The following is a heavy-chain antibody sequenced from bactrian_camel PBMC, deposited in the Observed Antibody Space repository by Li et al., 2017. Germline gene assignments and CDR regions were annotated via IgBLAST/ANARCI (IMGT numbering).Heavy chain of an antibody. V-gene: IGHV3S53*01. CDR1: GSTPISC. D-gene: IGHD3*01. CDR3: AARTGHRLSCHLGADFGY. Sequence: QVQLVESGGGSVQTGGSLRLSCAASGSTPISCLGWFRQAPNKEREGVAVLVLSDGSKTNYADSVKGRFNVSHDNAKNILYLQMDSLKPEDTATYYCAARTGHRLSCHLGADFGYWGQGTQVTVS. J-gene: IGHJ6*01. CDR2: LVLSDGSKT.